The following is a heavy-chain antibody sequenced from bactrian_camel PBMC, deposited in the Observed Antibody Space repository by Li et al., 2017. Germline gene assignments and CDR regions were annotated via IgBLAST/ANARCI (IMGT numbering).Heavy chain of an antibody. CDR3: RAGAWCNTFPY. J-gene: IGHJ4*01. Sequence: QLVESGGGSVQAGGSLRLSCVASGDLSSSRCMAWFRQAPGKEREEVAVIGRDGNARYADSVKGRFSISKDNAKNTLYLQMNSMKPEDTAKYYCRAGAWCNTFPYWGQGTQVTVS. V-gene: IGHV3S53*01. D-gene: IGHD7*01. CDR1: GDLSSSRC. CDR2: IGRDGNA.